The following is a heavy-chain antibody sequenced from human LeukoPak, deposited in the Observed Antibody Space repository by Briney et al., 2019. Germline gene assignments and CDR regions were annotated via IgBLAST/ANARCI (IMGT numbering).Heavy chain of an antibody. CDR2: MDADGSNT. Sequence: PGGSLRLSCVASGFTFKNSWMQWVRQAPGKGLVCVSRMDADGSNTHYADSVKGRFTIARDNAKNSLYLQMNSLRAEDTALYYCAREKPFYDSSGYYYPIAFDYWGQGTLVTVSS. V-gene: IGHV3-74*01. CDR1: GFTFKNSW. J-gene: IGHJ4*02. CDR3: AREKPFYDSSGYYYPIAFDY. D-gene: IGHD3-22*01.